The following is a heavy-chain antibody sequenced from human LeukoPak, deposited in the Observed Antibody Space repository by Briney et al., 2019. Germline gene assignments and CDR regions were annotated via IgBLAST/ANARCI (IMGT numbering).Heavy chain of an antibody. D-gene: IGHD3-10*01. CDR3: AREGYYYGSGSHLNLDY. Sequence: GGSLRLSCAASGFTFSSYATHWVRQAPGKGLEWVAVISYDGSNKYYADSVKGRFTISRDNSKNILYLQMNRLRAEDTAVYYCAREGYYYGSGSHLNLDYWGQGTLVTVSS. V-gene: IGHV3-30-3*01. CDR1: GFTFSSYA. J-gene: IGHJ4*02. CDR2: ISYDGSNK.